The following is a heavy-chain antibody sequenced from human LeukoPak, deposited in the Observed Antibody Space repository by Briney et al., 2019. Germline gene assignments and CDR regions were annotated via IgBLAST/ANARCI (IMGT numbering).Heavy chain of an antibody. CDR3: ARGRAFGVLFDY. D-gene: IGHD3-16*01. CDR1: GGSFSGYY. CDR2: INHSGST. V-gene: IGHV4-34*01. J-gene: IGHJ4*02. Sequence: SETLSLTCAVYGGSFSGYYWSWIRQPPGKGLERIGEINHSGSTNYNPSLKSRVTISVDTSKNQFSLKLSSVTAADTAVYYCARGRAFGVLFDYWGQGTLVNVSS.